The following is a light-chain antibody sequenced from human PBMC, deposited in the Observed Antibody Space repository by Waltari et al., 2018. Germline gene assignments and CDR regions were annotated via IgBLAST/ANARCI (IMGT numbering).Light chain of an antibody. J-gene: IGKJ2*01. CDR2: GAS. V-gene: IGKV3-20*01. CDR1: QSVSSED. Sequence: EIVLTQSPGTLSLSPGERATLSCRASQSVSSEDLAWYQQKPGQAPRLLIYGASSRATGIPDRFSGSGSGTDFTLTISRLEPEDFALYYCQHYGSSPPMFTFGQGTNLEI. CDR3: QHYGSSPPMFT.